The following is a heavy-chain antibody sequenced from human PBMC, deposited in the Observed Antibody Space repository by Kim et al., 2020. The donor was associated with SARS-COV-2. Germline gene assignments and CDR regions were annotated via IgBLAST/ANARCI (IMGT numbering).Heavy chain of an antibody. CDR2: IYYSGST. D-gene: IGHD3-3*01. CDR1: GGSISSSSYY. CDR3: ARQVLKGITVFGVVTPDYSDD. Sequence: SETLSLTCTVSGGSISSSSYYWGWIRQPPGKGLEWIGNIYYSGSTYYNPSLKSRVTISVDTSKNQFSLKLSSVTAADTAVYYCARQVLKGITVFGVVTPDYSDDWGQGELVTVSS. J-gene: IGHJ4*02. V-gene: IGHV4-39*01.